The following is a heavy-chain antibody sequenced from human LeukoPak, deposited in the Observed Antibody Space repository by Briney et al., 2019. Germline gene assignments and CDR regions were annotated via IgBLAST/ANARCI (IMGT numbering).Heavy chain of an antibody. CDR3: ARGPQTVIGFDY. J-gene: IGHJ4*02. Sequence: GGSLRLSCAASGFTFSSYAMSWVRQAPGKGLEWVSAIIGSGGSTYYADSVEGQFTISRDNSKNTLYLQMNSLRAEDTAVYYCARGPQTVIGFDYWGQGTLVTVSS. CDR2: IIGSGGST. CDR1: GFTFSSYA. V-gene: IGHV3-23*01. D-gene: IGHD3-10*01.